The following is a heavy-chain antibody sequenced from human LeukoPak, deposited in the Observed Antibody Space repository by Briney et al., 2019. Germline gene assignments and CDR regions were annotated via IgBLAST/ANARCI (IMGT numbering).Heavy chain of an antibody. CDR2: INHSGST. D-gene: IGHD3-9*01. CDR1: GGSFSGYY. Sequence: SETLSLTCAVYGGSFSGYYWSWIRQPPGKGLEWIGEINHSGSTNYNPSLKSRVTISVDTSKNQFSLKLSSVTAADTAVYYCARGIRYFDWLPPALIDYWGQGTLVTVSS. CDR3: ARGIRYFDWLPPALIDY. J-gene: IGHJ4*02. V-gene: IGHV4-34*01.